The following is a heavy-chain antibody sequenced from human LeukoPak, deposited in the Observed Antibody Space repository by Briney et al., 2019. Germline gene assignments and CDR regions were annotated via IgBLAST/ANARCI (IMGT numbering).Heavy chain of an antibody. CDR3: ARSYYYDSSGYYSYYYGVDV. CDR2: INPNSGGT. Sequence: ASVKVSCKASGYTFTGYYMHWVRQAPGQGLEWMGWINPNSGGTNYAQKFQGRVTMTRDTSISTAYMELSRLRSDDTAVYYCARSYYYDSSGYYSYYYGVDVWGQGTTVTVSS. V-gene: IGHV1-2*02. CDR1: GYTFTGYY. D-gene: IGHD3-22*01. J-gene: IGHJ6*02.